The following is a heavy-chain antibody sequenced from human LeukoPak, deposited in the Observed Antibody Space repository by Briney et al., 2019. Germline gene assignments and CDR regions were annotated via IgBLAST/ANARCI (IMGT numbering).Heavy chain of an antibody. D-gene: IGHD2-2*01. CDR1: GYTFTGYY. Sequence: ASVKVSCKASGYTFTGYYMHWVRQAPGQGLEWMGWINPNSGDTNYAQKFQGRVTMTRDTSISTAYMELSRLRSDDTAVYYCARDRHPSGYCSSTSCYGFDPWGQGTLVTVSS. CDR2: INPNSGDT. V-gene: IGHV1-2*02. J-gene: IGHJ5*02. CDR3: ARDRHPSGYCSSTSCYGFDP.